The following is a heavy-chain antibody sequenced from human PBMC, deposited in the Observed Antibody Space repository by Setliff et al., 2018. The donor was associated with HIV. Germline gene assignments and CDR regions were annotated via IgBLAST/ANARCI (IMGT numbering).Heavy chain of an antibody. D-gene: IGHD3-10*01. J-gene: IGHJ4*02. Sequence: ASVKVSCKASGYTFNNYGISWVRQAPGQGLEWMGWISTYNGNTNYAQKFQGRVTLTTDTSTNTAYMELRGLKSDDTAMYYCARDSEAGVWGQGTVVTVSS. CDR2: ISTYNGNT. CDR1: GYTFNNYG. V-gene: IGHV1-18*01. CDR3: ARDSEAGV.